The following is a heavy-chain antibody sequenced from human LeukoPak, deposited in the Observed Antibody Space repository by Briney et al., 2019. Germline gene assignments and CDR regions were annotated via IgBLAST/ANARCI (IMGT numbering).Heavy chain of an antibody. V-gene: IGHV1-8*03. CDR3: ARARGAVYNWFDP. D-gene: IGHD6-19*01. CDR2: MNPNSGNT. J-gene: IGHJ5*02. CDR1: GYTFTSYD. Sequence: ASVKVSCKASGYTFTSYDINWVRQATGQGLEWMGWMNPNSGNTGYAQKFQGRVTITRNTSINTAYMELSSLRSEDTAVYYCARARGAVYNWFDPWGQGTLVTVSS.